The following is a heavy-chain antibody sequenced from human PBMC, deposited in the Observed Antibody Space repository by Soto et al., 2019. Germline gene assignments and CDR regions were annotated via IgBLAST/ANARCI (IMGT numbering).Heavy chain of an antibody. CDR3: HGWLLSYAPYYYGMYV. Sequence: GGSLRLSCAASGFTFSSYGMHWVRQAPGKGLEWVAVIWYDGSNKYYVDSVKGRFTISRDNSKNTVYLQMNSLRVEDTAVYYCHGWLLSYAPYYYGMYVWGQGTTVTVSS. J-gene: IGHJ6*02. CDR2: IWYDGSNK. D-gene: IGHD2-2*01. CDR1: GFTFSSYG. V-gene: IGHV3-33*01.